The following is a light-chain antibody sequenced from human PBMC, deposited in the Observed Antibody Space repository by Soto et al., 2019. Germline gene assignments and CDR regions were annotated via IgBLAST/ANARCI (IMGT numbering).Light chain of an antibody. CDR1: QSVSSNY. CDR3: QQYFTSPLN. J-gene: IGKJ4*01. V-gene: IGKV3-20*01. Sequence: EVVLTQSPGTLSLSPGERATLSCRASQSVSSNYLAWYQQKPGQAPRLLIYGVSTRATGIPDRFSGSGSGTGFSLTISRLEPEDFAMYYCQQYFTSPLNFGGGTKVDIK. CDR2: GVS.